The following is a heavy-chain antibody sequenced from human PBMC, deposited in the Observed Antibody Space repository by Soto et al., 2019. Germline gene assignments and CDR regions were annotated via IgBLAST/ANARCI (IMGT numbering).Heavy chain of an antibody. CDR2: IYYSGST. V-gene: IGHV4-31*03. CDR1: GGSISSGGYY. Sequence: SETLSLTCTVSGGSISSGGYYWSWIRQHPGKGLEWIGYIYYSGSTYYNPSLKSRVTISVDTSKNQFSLKLSSVTAADTAVYYCARSPRGYSGYDYEYYYYGMDVWGQGTTVTVS. J-gene: IGHJ6*02. CDR3: ARSPRGYSGYDYEYYYYGMDV. D-gene: IGHD5-12*01.